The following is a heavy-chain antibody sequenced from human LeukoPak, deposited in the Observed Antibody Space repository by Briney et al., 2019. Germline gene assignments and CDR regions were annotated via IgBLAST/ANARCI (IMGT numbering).Heavy chain of an antibody. J-gene: IGHJ4*02. CDR1: GYTFTGYY. Sequence: ASVKVSCKASGYTFTGYYMHWVRHAPGQGLEWMGWINPNSGGTNYAQKFQGRVTMTRDTSTSTAYMELSRLRSDDTAVYYCARLGQNDFWSGYYLDYWGQGTLVTVSS. CDR3: ARLGQNDFWSGYYLDY. V-gene: IGHV1-2*02. D-gene: IGHD3-3*01. CDR2: INPNSGGT.